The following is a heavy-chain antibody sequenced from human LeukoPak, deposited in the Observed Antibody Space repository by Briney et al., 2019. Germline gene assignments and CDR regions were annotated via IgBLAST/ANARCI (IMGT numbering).Heavy chain of an antibody. J-gene: IGHJ4*02. V-gene: IGHV3-23*01. Sequence: GGSLRLSCAASGFTFSSYAMSWVRQAPGKGLEWVSAISGSGGSTYYADSVKGRFTISRDNSKNTLYLQMNSLRAEDTAVYYCARVGTYYDILTGYDYWGQGTLVTVSS. D-gene: IGHD3-9*01. CDR1: GFTFSSYA. CDR3: ARVGTYYDILTGYDY. CDR2: ISGSGGST.